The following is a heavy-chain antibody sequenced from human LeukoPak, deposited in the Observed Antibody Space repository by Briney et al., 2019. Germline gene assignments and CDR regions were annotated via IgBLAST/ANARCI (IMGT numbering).Heavy chain of an antibody. D-gene: IGHD6-13*01. J-gene: IGHJ4*02. V-gene: IGHV4-59*01. CDR3: ARAGYTEIAYYFDY. CDR2: IYYSGST. Sequence: SETLSLTCTVSGGSISSYYWSWIRQPPGKGLEWIGYIYYSGSTNYNPSLKSRVTISVDTSKNQFSLKLSSVTAADTAVYYCARAGYTEIAYYFDYWGQGTLVTVSS. CDR1: GGSISSYY.